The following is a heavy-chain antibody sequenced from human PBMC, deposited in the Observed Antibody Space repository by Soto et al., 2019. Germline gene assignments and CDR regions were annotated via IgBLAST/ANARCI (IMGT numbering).Heavy chain of an antibody. Sequence: SETLSLTCTVSGGSISSYYWSWIRQPPGKGLEWIGYIYYSGSTNYNPSLKSRVTISVDTSKNQFSLKLSSVTAADTAVYYCARGYYDILTGYISGFDYWGQGTLVTVSS. D-gene: IGHD3-9*01. CDR3: ARGYYDILTGYISGFDY. V-gene: IGHV4-59*01. CDR1: GGSISSYY. J-gene: IGHJ4*02. CDR2: IYYSGST.